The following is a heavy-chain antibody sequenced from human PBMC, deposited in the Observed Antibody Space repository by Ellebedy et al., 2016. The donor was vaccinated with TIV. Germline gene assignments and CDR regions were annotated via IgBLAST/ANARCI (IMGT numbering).Heavy chain of an antibody. CDR3: AKGDGIPSFDY. J-gene: IGHJ4*02. D-gene: IGHD1-26*01. CDR1: GFTFSSYT. CDR2: IGGTGST. V-gene: IGHV3-23*01. Sequence: GESLKISCAASGFTFSSYTMSWVRQAPGKGLELVSSIGGTGSTFYVDTLKGRFAISRDNTKNTLFLQMSSLRAEDTAVYYCAKGDGIPSFDYWGQGTLVTVSS.